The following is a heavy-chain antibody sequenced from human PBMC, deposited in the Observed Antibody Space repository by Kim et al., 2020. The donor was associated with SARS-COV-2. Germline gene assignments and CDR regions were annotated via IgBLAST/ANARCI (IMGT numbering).Heavy chain of an antibody. D-gene: IGHD6-19*01. CDR3: ARGPVAVAGRPSDY. Sequence: AQKLQGRVTMTRDTSISTAYMELSRLRSDDTAVYYCARGPVAVAGRPSDYWGQGTLVTVSS. V-gene: IGHV1-2*02. J-gene: IGHJ4*02.